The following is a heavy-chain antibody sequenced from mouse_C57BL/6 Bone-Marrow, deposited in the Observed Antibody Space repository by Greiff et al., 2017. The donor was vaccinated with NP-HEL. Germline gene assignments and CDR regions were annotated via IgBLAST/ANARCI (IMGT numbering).Heavy chain of an antibody. J-gene: IGHJ2*01. CDR1: GFNIKDYY. D-gene: IGHD1-1*01. CDR3: TNLITTVVATHEYYDC. CDR2: IDPEDGDT. V-gene: IGHV14-1*01. Sequence: EVKLVESGAELVRPGASVKLSCTASGFNIKDYYMHWVKQRPEQGLEWIGRIDPEDGDTEYAPKFQGKATLTADTSSNTAYLQLSSLTSEDTAVYYCTNLITTVVATHEYYDCWGKGTTLSASS.